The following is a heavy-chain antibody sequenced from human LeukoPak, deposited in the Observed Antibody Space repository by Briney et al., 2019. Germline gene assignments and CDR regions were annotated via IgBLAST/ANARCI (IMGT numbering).Heavy chain of an antibody. CDR1: GYTFTSYG. V-gene: IGHV1-18*01. D-gene: IGHD3-22*01. CDR3: ARDYRGGDYYDSSGYYCDY. J-gene: IGHJ4*02. CDR2: ISAYNGNT. Sequence: GASVKVSCKASGYTFTSYGISWVRQAPGQGLEWMGWISAYNGNTNYAQKLQGRVTMTTDTSTSTAYMELRGLRSDDTAVYYCARDYRGGDYYDSSGYYCDYWGQGTLVTVSS.